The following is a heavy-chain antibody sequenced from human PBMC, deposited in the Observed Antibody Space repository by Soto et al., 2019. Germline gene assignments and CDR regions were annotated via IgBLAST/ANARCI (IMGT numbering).Heavy chain of an antibody. V-gene: IGHV4-59*01. CDR1: GGSINNYY. D-gene: IGHD5-18*01. Sequence: SLTCTVSGGSINNYYWTWLRQPPGKGLEWIGYIYHSGGTNHNPSLKSRVTISVDASKNQFSLKLNSVTAADTAIYYCARNRLGYAYGPFDYWGQGTLVTVSS. CDR3: ARNRLGYAYGPFDY. J-gene: IGHJ4*02. CDR2: IYHSGGT.